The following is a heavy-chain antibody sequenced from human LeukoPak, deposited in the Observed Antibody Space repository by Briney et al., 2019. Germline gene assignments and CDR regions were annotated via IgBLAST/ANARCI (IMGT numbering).Heavy chain of an antibody. J-gene: IGHJ6*02. CDR3: ATTRPTRGDNIYYYGMDF. D-gene: IGHD2-21*02. Sequence: GGSLRLSCEVSVLTFSDSCLSWICQTPGKDLECLSYIINSVVPTFYATSVKGRFTISRDNAQKTLFLQMNNLRADDTAVYYCATTRPTRGDNIYYYGMDFWGQGTTVTVSS. V-gene: IGHV3-11*01. CDR2: IINSVVPT. CDR1: VLTFSDSC.